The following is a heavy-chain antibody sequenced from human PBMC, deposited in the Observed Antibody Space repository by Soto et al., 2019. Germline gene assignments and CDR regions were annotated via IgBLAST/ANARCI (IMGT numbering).Heavy chain of an antibody. CDR2: INHSGST. CDR3: ARRYYYDSSGDFDY. Sequence: TSETLSLTCAVYGGSFSGYYWSWIRQPPGKGLEWIGEINHSGSTNYNPSLKSRVIISVDTSKNQFSLKLSSVTAADTAVYYCARRYYYDSSGDFDYWGQGTLVTVS. CDR1: GGSFSGYY. D-gene: IGHD3-22*01. J-gene: IGHJ4*02. V-gene: IGHV4-34*01.